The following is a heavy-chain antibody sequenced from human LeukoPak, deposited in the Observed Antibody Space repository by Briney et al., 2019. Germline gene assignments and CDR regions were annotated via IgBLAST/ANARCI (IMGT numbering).Heavy chain of an antibody. CDR3: AREEDYGDYTYGY. Sequence: ASVKVSCKASGYTFTGYYMHWVRQAPGQGLEWMGWINPNSGGTNYAQKFQGRVTMTRDTSISTAYMELSRLRSDDTAVYYCAREEDYGDYTYGYWGQGTLVTLSS. CDR2: INPNSGGT. J-gene: IGHJ4*02. V-gene: IGHV1-2*02. D-gene: IGHD4-17*01. CDR1: GYTFTGYY.